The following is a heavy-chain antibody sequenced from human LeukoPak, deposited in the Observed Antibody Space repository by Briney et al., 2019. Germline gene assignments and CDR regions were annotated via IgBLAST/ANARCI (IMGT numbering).Heavy chain of an antibody. CDR3: AKDRSHCFNGVCSEFDH. Sequence: GGSLRLSCAASGFTFSTTAMGWVRQAPGKGLEWLSVISGSGDNTVMSGSGENTYYADSVKGRFSISRDNSKNTLYLQMNSLRAEDTAVYFCAKDRSHCFNGVCSEFDHWGQGTLATVSS. V-gene: IGHV3-23*01. J-gene: IGHJ4*02. CDR1: GFTFSTTA. D-gene: IGHD2-8*01. CDR2: ISGSGDNTVMSGSGENT.